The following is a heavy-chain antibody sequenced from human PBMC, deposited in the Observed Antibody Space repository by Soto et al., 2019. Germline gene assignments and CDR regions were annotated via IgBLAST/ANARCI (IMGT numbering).Heavy chain of an antibody. Sequence: PGGSLRLSCAASGVTFSNYAMSWVRQAPGKGLEWVSVISGSGGRTWYGDSVKGRFTISRDNSKNTLYLQMNSLRPEDTAIYYCAKDPRLGYDSGWHYFGQWGQRTLVTVSS. CDR1: GVTFSNYA. CDR3: AKDPRLGYDSGWHYFGQ. V-gene: IGHV3-23*01. CDR2: ISGSGGRT. J-gene: IGHJ4*02. D-gene: IGHD3-22*01.